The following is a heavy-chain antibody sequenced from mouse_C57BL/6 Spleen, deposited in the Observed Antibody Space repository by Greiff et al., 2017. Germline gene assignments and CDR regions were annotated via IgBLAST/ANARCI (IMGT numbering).Heavy chain of an antibody. Sequence: QVQLQQPGAELVRPGSSVKLSCKASGYTFTSYWMHWVKQRPIQGLEWIGNIDPSDSETHYNQKFKDKATLTVDKSYSTAYMQLSSLTSEDSAVYYCASSLTTVVALDYWGQGTTLTVSS. D-gene: IGHD1-1*01. CDR3: ASSLTTVVALDY. CDR1: GYTFTSYW. J-gene: IGHJ2*01. CDR2: IDPSDSET. V-gene: IGHV1-52*01.